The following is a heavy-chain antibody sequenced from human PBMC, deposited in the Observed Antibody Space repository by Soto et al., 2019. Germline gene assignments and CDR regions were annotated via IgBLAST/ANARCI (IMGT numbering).Heavy chain of an antibody. CDR1: GYNFTSHY. CDR2: IYPRGGTT. CDR3: AKAAGSGTIFGVVIPIGPWYFDY. J-gene: IGHJ4*02. D-gene: IGHD3-3*01. Sequence: ASVKVSCKASGYNFTSHYMHWVRQAPGQGLESMGIIYPRGGTTIYAQKFQGRVTMTRDTPTHTFYMELSSLRAEDTAVYYCAKAAGSGTIFGVVIPIGPWYFDYWGQGTLVTVSS. V-gene: IGHV1-46*01.